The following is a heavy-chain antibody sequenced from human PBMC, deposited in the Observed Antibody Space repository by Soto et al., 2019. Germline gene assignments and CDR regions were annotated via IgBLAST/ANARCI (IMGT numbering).Heavy chain of an antibody. CDR1: GGSISSGDYY. V-gene: IGHV4-30-4*01. CDR3: ASGPRYSGYDAYYFDY. D-gene: IGHD5-12*01. CDR2: IYYSGST. Sequence: SETLSLTCTVSGGSISSGDYYWSWIRQPPGKGLEWIGYIYYSGSTYYNPSLKSRVTISVDTSKNQFSLKLSSVTAADTAVYYCASGPRYSGYDAYYFDYWGQGTLVTVSS. J-gene: IGHJ4*02.